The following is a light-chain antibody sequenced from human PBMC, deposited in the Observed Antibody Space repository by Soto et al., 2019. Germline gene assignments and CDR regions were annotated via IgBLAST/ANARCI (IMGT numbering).Light chain of an antibody. V-gene: IGKV3-11*01. J-gene: IGKJ4*01. CDR1: QSVKSY. CDR2: DAS. CDR3: QSRSSWPPVLT. Sequence: ENVLTQSPVTLSLSPGERATLSCRASQSVKSYLAWYQQTPGQAPRLLIYDASNRAAGIPARFSGSGSGTDFTLTISSLDPEDFAVYYCQSRSSWPPVLTFGGGTKVEIK.